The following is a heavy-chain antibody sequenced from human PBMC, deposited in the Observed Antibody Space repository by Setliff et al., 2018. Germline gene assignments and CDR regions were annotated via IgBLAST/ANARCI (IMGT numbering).Heavy chain of an antibody. CDR2: IYYSGST. Sequence: SETLSLTCTVSGGSISSGDYYWSWIRQPPGKGLEWIGYIYYSGSTYYNPSLKSRVTISVDTSKNQFDLKLSSVTAADTDVYYCARDLVYCSGGSFYGLPDYWGQGTTVTVSS. CDR1: GGSISSGDYY. CDR3: ARDLVYCSGGSFYGLPDY. J-gene: IGHJ4*03. V-gene: IGHV4-30-4*08. D-gene: IGHD2-15*01.